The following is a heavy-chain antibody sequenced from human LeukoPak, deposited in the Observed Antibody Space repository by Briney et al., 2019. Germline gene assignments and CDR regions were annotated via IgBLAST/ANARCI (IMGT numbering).Heavy chain of an antibody. J-gene: IGHJ4*02. CDR2: ISSSSNYI. Sequence: GGSLRLSCAASGFTFSSYNMNWVRQAPGKGLEWISSISSSSNYIYYADSLKGRFTISRDNAKNSLYLQMNSLRAGDTAVYYCARTIEMATISYFDYWGQGTLVTVSS. V-gene: IGHV3-21*01. CDR3: ARTIEMATISYFDY. CDR1: GFTFSSYN. D-gene: IGHD5-24*01.